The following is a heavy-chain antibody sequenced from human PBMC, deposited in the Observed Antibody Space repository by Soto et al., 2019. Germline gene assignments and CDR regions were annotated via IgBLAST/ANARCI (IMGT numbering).Heavy chain of an antibody. CDR3: VGVGDGSNSGMVV. J-gene: IGHJ6*02. V-gene: IGHV1-69*01. Sequence: QVQLVPSGAEVKKPGSSVKVSCEASGGTFSSYPINWVRQAPGQGLEWMGGIIPFLGTENYAQKFQGRVTTSPDDTTSTALREVRSLRSEDNDVYYCVGVGDGSNSGMVVWGQMTTVTVSS. D-gene: IGHD1-26*01. CDR1: GGTFSSYP. CDR2: IIPFLGTE.